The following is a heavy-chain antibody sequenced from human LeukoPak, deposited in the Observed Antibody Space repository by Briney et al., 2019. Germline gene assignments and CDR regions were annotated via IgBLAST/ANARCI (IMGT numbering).Heavy chain of an antibody. J-gene: IGHJ4*02. Sequence: GGSLRLSCAVSGITLSNYGMSWVRQAPGKGLEWVAGISDHGSRTNYADSVKGRFTISTDHPKNTLYLQMNSLRAEDTAVYFCAKRGVVIRVILVGFHKEAYYFDSWGQGALVTVSS. CDR2: ISDHGSRT. CDR1: GITLSNYG. D-gene: IGHD3-22*01. CDR3: AKRGVVIRVILVGFHKEAYYFDS. V-gene: IGHV3-23*01.